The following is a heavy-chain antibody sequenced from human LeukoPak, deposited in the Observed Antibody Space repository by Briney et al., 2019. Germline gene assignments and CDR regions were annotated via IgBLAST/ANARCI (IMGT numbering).Heavy chain of an antibody. Sequence: GGSLRLSCAASGFAFSSYAMSWVRQAPGKGLEWVSTNSASGPGTYYADSVKGRFTISRDNSRNTLDLQMNSLRAEDTAVYYCAKVVSNSFYFDYWGQGTLVTVSS. CDR1: GFAFSSYA. D-gene: IGHD6-6*01. J-gene: IGHJ4*02. V-gene: IGHV3-23*01. CDR3: AKVVSNSFYFDY. CDR2: NSASGPGT.